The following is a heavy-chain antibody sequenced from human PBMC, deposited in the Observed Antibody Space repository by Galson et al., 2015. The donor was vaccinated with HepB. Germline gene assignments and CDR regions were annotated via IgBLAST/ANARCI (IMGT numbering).Heavy chain of an antibody. Sequence: SLRLSCAASGFTFSSYSMNWVRQAPGKGLEWVSSISSSSSYIYYADSVKGRFTISRDNAKNSLYLQMNSLRAEDTAVYYCARGLYYSGSYYYFDYWGQGTLVTVSS. CDR1: GFTFSSYS. CDR2: ISSSSSYI. CDR3: ARGLYYSGSYYYFDY. J-gene: IGHJ4*02. V-gene: IGHV3-21*01. D-gene: IGHD1-26*01.